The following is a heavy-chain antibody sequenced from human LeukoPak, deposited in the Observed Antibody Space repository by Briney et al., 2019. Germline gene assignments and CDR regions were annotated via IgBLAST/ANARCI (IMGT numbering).Heavy chain of an antibody. CDR3: ARGIRDYVWGSYRLNWFDP. D-gene: IGHD3-16*02. Sequence: PSETLSLTCTVSGGSISSGSYYWSWIRPPAGQGLEWIGRIYTSGSTNYNPSLKSRVTISVDTSKNQFSLKLSSVTAADPAVYYCARGIRDYVWGSYRLNWFDPWGQGTLVTVSS. J-gene: IGHJ5*02. V-gene: IGHV4-61*02. CDR2: IYTSGST. CDR1: GGSISSGSYY.